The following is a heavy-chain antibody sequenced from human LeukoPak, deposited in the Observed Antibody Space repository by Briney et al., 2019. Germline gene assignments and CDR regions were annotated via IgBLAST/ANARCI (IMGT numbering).Heavy chain of an antibody. CDR3: ARHRAIFGVVIHYPSDAFDI. V-gene: IGHV4-39*01. Sequence: PSETLSLTXTVSGGSISSSSYYWGWIRQPPGEGLEWIGSIYYSGSTYYNPSLKSRVTISVDTSKNQFSLKLSSVTAADTAVYYCARHRAIFGVVIHYPSDAFDIWGQGTMVTVSS. D-gene: IGHD3-3*01. CDR2: IYYSGST. J-gene: IGHJ3*02. CDR1: GGSISSSSYY.